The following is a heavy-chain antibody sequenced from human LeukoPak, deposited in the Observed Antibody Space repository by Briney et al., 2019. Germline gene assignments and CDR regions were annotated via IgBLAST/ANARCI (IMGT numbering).Heavy chain of an antibody. CDR3: ARGGFTMAPYWFDP. J-gene: IGHJ5*02. Sequence: MPSGTLSLTCGVSVGSINSGNWWTWVRQSPGKGLEWIGEIHHNGTRNYNPSLKSRVTMSIDTSKNQFSLRLTSVTAADTAVYYCARGGFTMAPYWFDPWGQGTLVTVSS. CDR1: VGSINSGNW. D-gene: IGHD3-10*01. CDR2: IHHNGTR. V-gene: IGHV4/OR15-8*01.